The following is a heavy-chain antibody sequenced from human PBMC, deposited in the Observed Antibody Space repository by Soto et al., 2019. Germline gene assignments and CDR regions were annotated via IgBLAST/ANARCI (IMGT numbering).Heavy chain of an antibody. Sequence: PGGSLRLSCAASRFTFSSYSMNWDRQAPGKGLEWVSYISSGSSTIYYADSVKGRFTISRDNAKNSLYLQMDSLRDEDTAVYYCASSTRTYGSGTDFLTRAFDIWGQGTMVTVSS. J-gene: IGHJ3*02. CDR2: ISSGSSTI. CDR1: RFTFSSYS. CDR3: ASSTRTYGSGTDFLTRAFDI. D-gene: IGHD3-10*01. V-gene: IGHV3-48*02.